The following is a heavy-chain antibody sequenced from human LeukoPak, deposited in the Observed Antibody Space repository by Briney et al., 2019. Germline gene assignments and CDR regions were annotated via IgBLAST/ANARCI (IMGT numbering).Heavy chain of an antibody. Sequence: GISLRLFCAASVFTFSSYAMHGVREAPGKGLEEGAVISYDGSNKYYADSVKGRFTISRDNSKNTLCLQMNSLRAEDTAVYYCARDWLPAAYEYFQHWGQGTLVTVSS. J-gene: IGHJ1*01. CDR3: ARDWLPAAYEYFQH. CDR1: VFTFSSYA. CDR2: ISYDGSNK. D-gene: IGHD2-2*01. V-gene: IGHV3-30*04.